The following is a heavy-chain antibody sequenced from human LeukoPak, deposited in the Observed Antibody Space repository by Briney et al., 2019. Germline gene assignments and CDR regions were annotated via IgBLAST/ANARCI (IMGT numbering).Heavy chain of an antibody. CDR1: GFTFSSYA. Sequence: PGRSLRLSCAASGFTFSSYAMHWVRQAPGKGLEWVAVISYDGSNKYYADSVKGRFTISRDNSKNTLYLQMNSLRAEDTAVYYCARENDFWSGYYTGESWYFDYWGQGTLVTVSS. V-gene: IGHV3-30-3*01. J-gene: IGHJ4*02. CDR3: ARENDFWSGYYTGESWYFDY. CDR2: ISYDGSNK. D-gene: IGHD3-3*01.